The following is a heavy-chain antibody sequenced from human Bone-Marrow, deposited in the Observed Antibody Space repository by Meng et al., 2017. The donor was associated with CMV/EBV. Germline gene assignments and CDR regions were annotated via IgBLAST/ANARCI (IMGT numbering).Heavy chain of an antibody. CDR2: IYHSGST. Sequence: GSLRLSCTVSGYSISSGYYWGWIRQPPGKGLEWIGSIYHSGSTYYNPSLKSRVTISVDTSKNQFSLKLSSVTAADTAVYYCARGRMVYARNQFSPQYYFDYWGQGTLVTVSS. J-gene: IGHJ4*02. D-gene: IGHD2-8*01. CDR3: ARGRMVYARNQFSPQYYFDY. V-gene: IGHV4-38-2*02. CDR1: GYSISSGYY.